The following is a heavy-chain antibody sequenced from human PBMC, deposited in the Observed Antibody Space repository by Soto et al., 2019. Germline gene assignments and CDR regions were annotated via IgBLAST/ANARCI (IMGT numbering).Heavy chain of an antibody. Sequence: VQLVESGGGLVQPGGSQRLSCAASGFTFSSYWMHWVRQAPGKGLVWVSRINSDGSTTNYADSVKGRFTISRDIAKNTLYLRMNSLSADYTAVYYCARSAYGDYFYYYYMDVWGKRTTVTVSS. D-gene: IGHD4-17*01. CDR1: GFTFSSYW. V-gene: IGHV3-74*01. CDR2: INSDGSTT. CDR3: ARSAYGDYFYYYYMDV. J-gene: IGHJ6*03.